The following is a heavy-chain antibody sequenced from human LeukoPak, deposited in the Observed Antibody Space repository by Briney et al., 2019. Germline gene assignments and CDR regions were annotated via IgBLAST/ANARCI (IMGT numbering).Heavy chain of an antibody. V-gene: IGHV1-69*01. Sequence: SVKVSCKASGGTFSSYAISWVRQAPGQGLEWMGGIIPIFGTANYAQKFQGRVTITADESTSTAYMELSSLRSEDTAVYYCARETVTTSAYYYYGMDVWGQGTTVTVSS. J-gene: IGHJ6*02. CDR1: GGTFSSYA. CDR2: IIPIFGTA. CDR3: ARETVTTSAYYYYGMDV. D-gene: IGHD4-17*01.